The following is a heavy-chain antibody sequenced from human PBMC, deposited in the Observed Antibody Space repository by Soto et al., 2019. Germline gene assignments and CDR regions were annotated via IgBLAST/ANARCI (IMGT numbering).Heavy chain of an antibody. CDR2: IYYSGST. D-gene: IGHD3-9*01. CDR1: GGSISSSSYY. J-gene: IGHJ4*02. Sequence: ETLSLTCTVSGGSISSSSYYWGWIRQPPGKGLEWIGSIYYSGSTYYNPSLKSRVTISVDTSKNQFSLKLSSVTAADTAVYYCATRKDYDILTGYDYWGQGTLVTVSS. V-gene: IGHV4-39*01. CDR3: ATRKDYDILTGYDY.